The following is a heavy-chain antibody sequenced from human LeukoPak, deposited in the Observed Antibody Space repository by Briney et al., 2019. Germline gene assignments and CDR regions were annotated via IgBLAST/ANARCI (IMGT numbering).Heavy chain of an antibody. Sequence: RSGGSLRLSCAASGFTFSNAWMSWVRQAPGKGLEWVGRIKSKTDGGTTDYAAPVKGRFTISRDDSKNTLYLQMNSLKTEDTAVYYCTTDRSGSAYNYWGQGTLVTVSS. D-gene: IGHD3-22*01. CDR3: TTDRSGSAYNY. CDR2: IKSKTDGGTT. CDR1: GFTFSNAW. J-gene: IGHJ4*02. V-gene: IGHV3-15*01.